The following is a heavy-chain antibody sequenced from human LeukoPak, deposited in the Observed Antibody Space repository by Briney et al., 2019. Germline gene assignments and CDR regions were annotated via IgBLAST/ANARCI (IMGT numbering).Heavy chain of an antibody. V-gene: IGHV3-66*01. CDR3: ATQASYYYGSGSYYDS. Sequence: GGSLRLSCVVSGLPVNFNYMAWVRQAPGKGLECVSFIYGGGKTYYTDSVTGRFTISRDNSKSTLFLQMNSLRAEDTAIYYCATQASYYYGSGSYYDSWGQGTLVTVSS. D-gene: IGHD3-10*01. CDR2: IYGGGKT. CDR1: GLPVNFNY. J-gene: IGHJ4*02.